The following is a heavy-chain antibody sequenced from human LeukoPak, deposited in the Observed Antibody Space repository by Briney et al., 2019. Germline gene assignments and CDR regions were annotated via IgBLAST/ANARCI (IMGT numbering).Heavy chain of an antibody. D-gene: IGHD3-22*01. V-gene: IGHV3-30-3*01. J-gene: IGHJ4*02. Sequence: PGGSLRLSCTTSGFNFGDYAMTWVRQAPGKGLEWVAVISYDGSNKYYADSVKGRFTISRDNSKNTLYLQMNSLRAEDTAVYYCARGGGDYYDSSGYVNWGQGTLVTVSS. CDR3: ARGGGDYYDSSGYVN. CDR1: GFNFGDYA. CDR2: ISYDGSNK.